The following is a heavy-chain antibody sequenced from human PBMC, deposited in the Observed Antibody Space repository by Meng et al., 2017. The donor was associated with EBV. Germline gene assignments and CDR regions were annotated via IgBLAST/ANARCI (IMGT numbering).Heavy chain of an antibody. CDR1: RGPSRSYA. CDR3: ASESGRGYTPDY. V-gene: IGHV1-69*01. J-gene: IGHJ4*02. Sequence: EVKMPGASVQVSRKTSRGPSRSYAISGVRRAPGQGLEWLGGFLPRLGAPNYAQKFHGRVKIPAEESTSTHYMDLSSLRSEDTAIYYCASESGRGYTPDYWGQGTLVTVSS. D-gene: IGHD3-10*01. CDR2: FLPRLGAP.